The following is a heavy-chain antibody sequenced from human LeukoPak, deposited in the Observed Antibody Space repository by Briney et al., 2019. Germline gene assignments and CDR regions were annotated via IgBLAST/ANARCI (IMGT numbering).Heavy chain of an antibody. V-gene: IGHV3-21*01. J-gene: IGHJ4*02. D-gene: IGHD2-15*01. Sequence: KPGGSLRLSCEASGFTFTSYAMNWVRQAPGKGLEWVSAISSSSGMIYYADSVKGRFTISRDNAKNSLYPQMNSLRAEDTAVYYCARASWGSAVVLAATASDFWGQGTLVTVSS. CDR1: GFTFTSYA. CDR3: ARASWGSAVVLAATASDF. CDR2: ISSSSGMI.